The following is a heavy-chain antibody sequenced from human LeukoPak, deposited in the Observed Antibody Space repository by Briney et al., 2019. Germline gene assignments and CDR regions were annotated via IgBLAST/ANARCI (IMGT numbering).Heavy chain of an antibody. CDR3: YGEGY. D-gene: IGHD4/OR15-4a*01. J-gene: IGHJ4*02. CDR2: ISNSGDST. Sequence: GGSLRLSCAASGFTFSDYYMSWVRQAPGKGLDWVSTISNSGDSTYYADSVKGRFAVPRDNSKNTVYLQLNSLSAEDTAVYYCYGEGYWGQGTLVTISS. V-gene: IGHV3-23*01. CDR1: GFTFSDYY.